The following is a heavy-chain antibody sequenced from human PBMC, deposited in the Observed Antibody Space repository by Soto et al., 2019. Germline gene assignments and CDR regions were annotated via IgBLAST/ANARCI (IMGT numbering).Heavy chain of an antibody. V-gene: IGHV3-7*03. Sequence: EEELVESGGGLVQPGGSLTLSCAASGFTFSSFWMSWVRQAPGKGLELVAKIKQDGSEKYYVDSVKGRFTISRDNADNSLYLQMNSLRVEDTAVYYCVQGGFFYNSAWGQGTLVTVSS. CDR3: VQGGFFYNSA. CDR1: GFTFSSFW. J-gene: IGHJ5*02. CDR2: IKQDGSEK. D-gene: IGHD3-10*01.